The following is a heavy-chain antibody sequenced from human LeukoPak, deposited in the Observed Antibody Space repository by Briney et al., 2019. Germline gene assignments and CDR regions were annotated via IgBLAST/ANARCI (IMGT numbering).Heavy chain of an antibody. D-gene: IGHD5-12*01. V-gene: IGHV1-46*01. CDR3: AVAPNYYGMDV. Sequence: ASVKVSCKASEYTFTSYYMHWVRQAPGQGLEWMGIINPSGGSTSYAQKFQGRVTMTRDTSTSTVYMELSSLRSEDTAVYYCAVAPNYYGMDVWGQGTTVTVSS. CDR1: EYTFTSYY. CDR2: INPSGGST. J-gene: IGHJ6*02.